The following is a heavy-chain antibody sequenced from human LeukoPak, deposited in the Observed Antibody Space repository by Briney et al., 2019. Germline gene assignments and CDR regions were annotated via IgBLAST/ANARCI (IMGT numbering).Heavy chain of an antibody. D-gene: IGHD3-10*01. CDR1: GFTISSYR. CDR2: ISSSGGYI. J-gene: IGHJ4*02. CDR3: ARDPYYYGSGSYYGGVFDY. Sequence: GGSLGLSCAVSGFTISSYRMNWVRQAPGKGLEWVSSISSSGGYIYYVDSVQGRLTISRDNAKNSLYLQMNSPRAEDTAVYYCARDPYYYGSGSYYGGVFDYWGQGTLVTVSS. V-gene: IGHV3-21*01.